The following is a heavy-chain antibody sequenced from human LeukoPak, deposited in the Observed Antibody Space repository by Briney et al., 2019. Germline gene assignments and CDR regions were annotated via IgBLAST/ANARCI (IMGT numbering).Heavy chain of an antibody. CDR1: GYSISSGYY. Sequence: SETLSLTCTVSGYSISSGYYWGWIRQPPGKGLEWIGSIYHSGSTYYNPSLKSRVTISVDTSKNQFSLKLSSVTAADTAVYYCATYYYDSSGSFFDPWGQGTLVTVSS. CDR2: IYHSGST. V-gene: IGHV4-38-2*02. D-gene: IGHD3-22*01. CDR3: ATYYYDSSGSFFDP. J-gene: IGHJ5*02.